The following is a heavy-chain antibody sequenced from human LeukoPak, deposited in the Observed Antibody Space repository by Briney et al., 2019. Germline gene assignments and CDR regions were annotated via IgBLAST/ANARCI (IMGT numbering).Heavy chain of an antibody. CDR2: ISSSSSTI. Sequence: GGSLRLSCAASGFTFSTYSMNWVRQAPGKGLEWVSYISSSSSTIYYADSVKGRFTFSRDNAKNSLYLRMNSLRAEDTAVYYCARDSPPDIWGQGTMVTVSS. CDR1: GFTFSTYS. V-gene: IGHV3-48*01. J-gene: IGHJ3*02. CDR3: ARDSPPDI.